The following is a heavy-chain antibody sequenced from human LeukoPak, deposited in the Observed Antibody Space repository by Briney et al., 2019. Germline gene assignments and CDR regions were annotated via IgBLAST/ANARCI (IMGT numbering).Heavy chain of an antibody. J-gene: IGHJ4*02. Sequence: ASVKVSCKASGYTFTSYYVHWVRQAPGQGLEWMGIIDTNSGSTTYAQKFQGRVTMTRDTSTSTVYMELSSLRSEDTAIYYCARVNLITMIRGGLGYWGQGTLVTVSS. CDR2: IDTNSGST. CDR1: GYTFTSYY. D-gene: IGHD3-10*01. V-gene: IGHV1-46*01. CDR3: ARVNLITMIRGGLGY.